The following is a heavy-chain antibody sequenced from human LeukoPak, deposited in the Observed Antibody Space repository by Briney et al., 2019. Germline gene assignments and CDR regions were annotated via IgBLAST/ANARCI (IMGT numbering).Heavy chain of an antibody. V-gene: IGHV4-4*07. CDR1: GGSISSYY. J-gene: IGHJ4*02. Sequence: SDTLSLTCTVSGGSISSYYWSWIRQPAGKGLEWIGRIYTSGSTDYNPSLKSRVTMSVDTSKNKFSLKVTSVTAADTAVYYCARGYYDSSGYYTEFANWGQGTLVTVSS. D-gene: IGHD3-22*01. CDR2: IYTSGST. CDR3: ARGYYDSSGYYTEFAN.